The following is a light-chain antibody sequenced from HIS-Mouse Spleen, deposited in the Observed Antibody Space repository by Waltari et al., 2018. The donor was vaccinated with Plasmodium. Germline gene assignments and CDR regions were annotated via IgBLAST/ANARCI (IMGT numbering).Light chain of an antibody. CDR2: EGS. CDR1: ALPKKY. J-gene: IGLJ3*02. V-gene: IGLV3-10*01. Sequence: SYELTQPPSVSVSPGQTARITCSGDALPKKYAYWYQQKSGQAPVLVSYEGSKRASGIHDRFAGASSGTMATLTISGAQVEDEADYYCYSTDSSGNHRVFGGGTKLTVL. CDR3: YSTDSSGNHRV.